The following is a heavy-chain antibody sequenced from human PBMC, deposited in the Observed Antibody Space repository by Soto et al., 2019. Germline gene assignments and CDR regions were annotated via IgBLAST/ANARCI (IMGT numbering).Heavy chain of an antibody. CDR3: ASPVDTAMALYYGMDV. J-gene: IGHJ6*02. V-gene: IGHV1-69*13. CDR2: IIPIFGTA. D-gene: IGHD5-18*01. CDR1: GGTFSSYA. Sequence: SVKVSCKASGGTFSSYAISWVRQAPGQGLEWMGGIIPIFGTANYAQKFQGRVTITADESTSTAYMELSSLRSEDTAVYYCASPVDTAMALYYGMDVWGQGTTVTVSS.